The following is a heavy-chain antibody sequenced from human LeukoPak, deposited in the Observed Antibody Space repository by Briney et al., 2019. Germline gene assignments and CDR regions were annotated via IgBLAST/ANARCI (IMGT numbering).Heavy chain of an antibody. D-gene: IGHD6-19*01. CDR2: IYTSGST. J-gene: IGHJ4*02. CDR1: GGSISSYY. CDR3: AGIAVAGTVKVFDY. V-gene: IGHV4-4*07. Sequence: SETLSLTCTVSGGSISSYYWSWIRQPAGEGLEWIGRIYTSGSTNYNPSLKSRVTMSVDTSKNQFSLKLSSVTAADTAVYYCAGIAVAGTVKVFDYWGQGTLVTASS.